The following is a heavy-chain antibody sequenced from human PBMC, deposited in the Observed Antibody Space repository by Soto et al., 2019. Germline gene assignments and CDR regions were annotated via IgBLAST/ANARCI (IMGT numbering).Heavy chain of an antibody. CDR1: GGSISGHY. V-gene: IGHV4-59*08. D-gene: IGHD3-16*01. CDR3: ARGPYYDLIWNYYYMDV. J-gene: IGHJ6*03. CDR2: MYYSGST. Sequence: QVQLQESGPGLVKPSETLSLSCSVSGGSISGHYWSWVRQTPGKGLEWIGYMYYSGSTNYNPSLKSRVTISVVTSKTHFSLRLTSVTAADTAVYYCARGPYYDLIWNYYYMDVWGKGTTVTVSS.